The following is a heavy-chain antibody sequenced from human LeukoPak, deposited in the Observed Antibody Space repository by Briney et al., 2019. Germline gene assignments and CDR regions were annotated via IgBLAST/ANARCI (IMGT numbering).Heavy chain of an antibody. D-gene: IGHD3-22*01. CDR3: ARSYYYDSSGLGTIDY. CDR1: GFTFSDYY. J-gene: IGHJ4*02. CDR2: ISSSGSTI. Sequence: GGSLRLSCAASGFTFSDYYMSWIRQAPGKGLEWVSYISSSGSTIYYADSVKGRFTISRDNAKNSLYLQMNSLRAEDTAVYYCARSYYYDSSGLGTIDYWGQGTLVTVSS. V-gene: IGHV3-11*01.